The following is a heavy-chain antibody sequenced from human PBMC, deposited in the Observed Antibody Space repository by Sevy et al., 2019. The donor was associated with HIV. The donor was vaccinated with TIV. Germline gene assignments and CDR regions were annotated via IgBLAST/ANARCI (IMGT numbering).Heavy chain of an antibody. CDR1: GFTFSSYG. Sequence: GGSLRLSCAASGFTFSSYGMHWVRQAPGKGLEWVAVIWYDGSNKYYADSVKGRFTISRDNSKNTRYLQMNSLRAEDTAVYYCAREGPRYCSGGSCFEDAFDIWGQGTMVTVSS. J-gene: IGHJ3*02. CDR3: AREGPRYCSGGSCFEDAFDI. CDR2: IWYDGSNK. V-gene: IGHV3-33*01. D-gene: IGHD2-15*01.